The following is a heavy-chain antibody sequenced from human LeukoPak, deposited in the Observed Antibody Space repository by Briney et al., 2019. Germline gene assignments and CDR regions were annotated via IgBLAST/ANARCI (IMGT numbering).Heavy chain of an antibody. D-gene: IGHD5-24*01. V-gene: IGHV3-23*01. Sequence: GSLRLSCAASGFTFSSYAMSWVRQAPGKGLEWVSGISGSGGSTYYADSVKGRFTISRDNAKNSLYLQMNSLRAEDTALYYCAKDISDRGEMALNAFDIWGQGTMVTVPS. CDR3: AKDISDRGEMALNAFDI. CDR2: ISGSGGST. J-gene: IGHJ3*02. CDR1: GFTFSSYA.